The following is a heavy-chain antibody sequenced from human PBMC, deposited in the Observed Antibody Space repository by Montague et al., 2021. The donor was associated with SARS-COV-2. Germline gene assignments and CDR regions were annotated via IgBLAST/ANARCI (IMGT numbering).Heavy chain of an antibody. CDR1: GGSFSGYY. CDR3: TREGYQVLWSDYYYYGMDA. J-gene: IGHJ6*02. CDR2: INHSGST. D-gene: IGHD2-2*01. V-gene: IGHV4-34*01. Sequence: SETLSLTCAVYGGSFSGYYWSWIRQPPGKGLEWIGEINHSGSTNXNPSLKSRVTISVDTSKNQFSLKLSSVAAADTAVYYCTREGYQVLWSDYYYYGMDAWGQGTTVTVSS.